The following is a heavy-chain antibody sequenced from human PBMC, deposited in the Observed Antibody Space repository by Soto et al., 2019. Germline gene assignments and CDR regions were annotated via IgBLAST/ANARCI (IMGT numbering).Heavy chain of an antibody. J-gene: IGHJ4*02. CDR2: ISSNGGST. V-gene: IGHV3-64*01. Sequence: GGSLRLSCAASGFTFSSYAMHWVRQAPGKGLEYVSAISSNGGSTYYANSVKGRFTISRDNSKNTLYLQMGSLRAEDMAVYYCARDSSRTTVTTSDYWGQGTLVTVSS. CDR1: GFTFSSYA. D-gene: IGHD4-17*01. CDR3: ARDSSRTTVTTSDY.